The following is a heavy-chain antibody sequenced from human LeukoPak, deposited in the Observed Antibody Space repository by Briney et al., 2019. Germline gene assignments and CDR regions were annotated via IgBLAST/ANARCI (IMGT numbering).Heavy chain of an antibody. D-gene: IGHD4-17*01. Sequence: GASVKVSCKASGYTFTSYDINWVRQATGQGLEWMGWMNPNSGNTGYAQKFQGRVTMTRNTSISTAYVELSSLRSEDTAVYYCARVYGDYDHFDYWGQGALVTVSS. CDR2: MNPNSGNT. CDR1: GYTFTSYD. CDR3: ARVYGDYDHFDY. J-gene: IGHJ4*02. V-gene: IGHV1-8*01.